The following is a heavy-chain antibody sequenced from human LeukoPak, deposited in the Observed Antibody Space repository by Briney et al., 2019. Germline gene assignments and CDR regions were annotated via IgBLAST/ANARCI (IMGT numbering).Heavy chain of an antibody. CDR1: GFIFSNYG. V-gene: IGHV3-23*01. J-gene: IGHJ4*02. D-gene: IGHD3-3*01. CDR2: ISASGSAT. CDR3: ARSGPYYDFWSGSKAYFDY. Sequence: GGSLRLSCAASGFIFSNYGMNWVRQAPGKGLEWVAAISASGSATSYADSVKGRFTISRDNSKNTLYLQMNSLRAEDTAVYYCARSGPYYDFWSGSKAYFDYWGQGTLVTVSS.